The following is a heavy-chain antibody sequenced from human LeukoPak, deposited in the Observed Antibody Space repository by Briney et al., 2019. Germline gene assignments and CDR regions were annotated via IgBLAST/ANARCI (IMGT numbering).Heavy chain of an antibody. Sequence: SVKVSCKASGGTFSSYAISWVRQAPGQGLEWMGRIIPIFGIANYAQKFQGRVTITADKSTSTAYMVLSSLRSEDTAVYYCAREEEKVVAGPHFDYWGQGTLVTVSS. CDR2: IIPIFGIA. V-gene: IGHV1-69*04. D-gene: IGHD6-19*01. J-gene: IGHJ4*02. CDR1: GGTFSSYA. CDR3: AREEEKVVAGPHFDY.